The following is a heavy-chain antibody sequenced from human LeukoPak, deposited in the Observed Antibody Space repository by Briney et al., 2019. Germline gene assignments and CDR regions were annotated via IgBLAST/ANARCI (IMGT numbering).Heavy chain of an antibody. CDR2: ISAYNGNT. CDR1: GYIFTSFG. CDR3: AGGGGDFWSGNDAFDI. Sequence: ASVKVSCKASGYIFTSFGISWARQAPGQGLEWMGWISAYNGNTNYAQEFQGRVTMTTDRSTSTAYMELRSLRSDDTAVYYCAGGGGDFWSGNDAFDIWGQGTMVTVSS. J-gene: IGHJ3*02. V-gene: IGHV1-18*01. D-gene: IGHD3-3*01.